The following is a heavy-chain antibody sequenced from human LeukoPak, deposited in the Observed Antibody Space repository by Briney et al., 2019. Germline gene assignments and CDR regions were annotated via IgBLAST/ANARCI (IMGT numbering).Heavy chain of an antibody. CDR1: GFTFSSYA. Sequence: GGSLRLSCAASGFTFSSYAMHWVRQAPGKGLEWVAVISYDGSNKYYADSVKGRFTISRDNSKNTLYLQMNSLRAEDTAVYYCARDYYGLNWSDPWGQGTLVTVSS. CDR2: ISYDGSNK. CDR3: ARDYYGLNWSDP. J-gene: IGHJ5*02. D-gene: IGHD3-10*01. V-gene: IGHV3-30*04.